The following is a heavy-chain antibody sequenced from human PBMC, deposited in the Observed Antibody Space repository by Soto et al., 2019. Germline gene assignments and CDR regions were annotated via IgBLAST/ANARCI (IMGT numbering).Heavy chain of an antibody. D-gene: IGHD3-9*01. CDR2: IIPIISTA. Sequence: QVQLVQSGAEVKKPGSSVKVSCKASGGTFSSYSISWVRQAPGQGLEWMGGIIPIISTAKYAQKFQGRVSSTADESTSTAYMEVTGLRSEDTAVYYCARKGRYFDWLLDYWGQGTLVTVSS. CDR3: ARKGRYFDWLLDY. J-gene: IGHJ4*02. CDR1: GGTFSSYS. V-gene: IGHV1-69*01.